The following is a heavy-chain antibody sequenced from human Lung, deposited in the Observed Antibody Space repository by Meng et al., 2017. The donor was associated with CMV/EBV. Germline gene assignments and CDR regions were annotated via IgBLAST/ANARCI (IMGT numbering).Heavy chain of an antibody. Sequence: SLKISCAASGFAFADYAMSWVRQAPGKGLEWVSFIRSKSYGGTTLYAASVKGRFTISRDDSKGVAYLQMNSLRTEDTAIYYCTRTWLTGDTYYFDYWGQGXLVTVSS. V-gene: IGHV3-49*04. D-gene: IGHD7-27*01. CDR2: IRSKSYGGTT. J-gene: IGHJ4*02. CDR3: TRTWLTGDTYYFDY. CDR1: GFAFADYA.